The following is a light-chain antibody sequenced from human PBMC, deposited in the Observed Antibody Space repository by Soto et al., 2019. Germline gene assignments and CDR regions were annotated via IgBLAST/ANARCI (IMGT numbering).Light chain of an antibody. CDR2: DAS. V-gene: IGKV1-33*01. J-gene: IGKJ5*01. Sequence: DIQMNQSPSTLSGTVGDRVTITCRASRSISNGLAWYQQKPGTAPKLLIYDASNLEAGVPSRFRGSGSGTDFTFTISRLQPEDIATYYCLQDYNLPTFGRGTRLEIK. CDR3: LQDYNLPT. CDR1: RSISNG.